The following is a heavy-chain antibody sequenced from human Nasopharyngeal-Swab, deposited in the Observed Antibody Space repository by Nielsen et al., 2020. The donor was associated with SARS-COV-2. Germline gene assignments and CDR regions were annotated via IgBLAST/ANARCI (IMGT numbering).Heavy chain of an antibody. CDR1: GFTFSSYD. CDR3: VHCSGGSCYSGFDH. Sequence: SLKISCAASGFTFSSYDMHSLRQAPRKGLEWVGVVSHDGSNKYYADSVKGRFTISRDNSKNTLFLQMSSLSGEDTAVYYSVHCSGGSCYSGFDHRGQGTLVTVSS. CDR2: VSHDGSNK. V-gene: IGHV3-30*03. J-gene: IGHJ4*02. D-gene: IGHD2-15*01.